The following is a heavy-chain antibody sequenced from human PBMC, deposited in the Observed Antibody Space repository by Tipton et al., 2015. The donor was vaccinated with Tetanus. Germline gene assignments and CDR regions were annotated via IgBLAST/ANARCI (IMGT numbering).Heavy chain of an antibody. CDR1: RDSMTRYY. Sequence: TLSLTCTVSRDSMTRYYWSWIRQPPGKGLEWISYIFVSGSTNHNPSLKSRVTISMDRSKNQISLQLTSVTAADTAVYFCAGVTAQRTELYFDHWGPGTLVTVSS. V-gene: IGHV4-59*01. CDR2: IFVSGST. J-gene: IGHJ4*02. CDR3: AGVTAQRTELYFDH. D-gene: IGHD6-13*01.